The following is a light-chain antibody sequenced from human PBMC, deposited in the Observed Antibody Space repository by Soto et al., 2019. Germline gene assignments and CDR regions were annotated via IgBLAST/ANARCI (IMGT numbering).Light chain of an antibody. CDR1: SSDVGSYNR. V-gene: IGLV2-18*02. J-gene: IGLJ1*01. CDR3: NSYTGSSTYV. CDR2: EVS. Sequence: QSVLTQPPSVSGSPGQSVAISCTGTSSDVGSYNRVSWYQQPPGAAPTLMIYEVSNRPSGVPDRFSGSKSGNTASLTISGLQAEDEADYYCNSYTGSSTYVFGTGTKLTVL.